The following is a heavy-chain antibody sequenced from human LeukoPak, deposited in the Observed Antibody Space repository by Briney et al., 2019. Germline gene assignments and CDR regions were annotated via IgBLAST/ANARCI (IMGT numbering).Heavy chain of an antibody. CDR1: GGSISSSSYY. CDR3: ARRTVRGYYMDV. D-gene: IGHD3-10*01. J-gene: IGHJ6*03. V-gene: IGHV4-39*01. Sequence: SETLSLTCTVAGGSISSSSYYWGWIRQPPGKGLEWIGSIYYSGSTYYNPSLKSRVTISVDTSKNQFSLKLSSVTAADTVVYYCARRTVRGYYMDVWGKGTTVTVSS. CDR2: IYYSGST.